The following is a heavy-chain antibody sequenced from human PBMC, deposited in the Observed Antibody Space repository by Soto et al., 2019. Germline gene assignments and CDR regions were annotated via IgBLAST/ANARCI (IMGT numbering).Heavy chain of an antibody. CDR3: ARAIYDFWSGPTSFFDY. CDR1: GGSISSGGYY. CDR2: IYYSGST. D-gene: IGHD3-3*01. J-gene: IGHJ4*02. Sequence: PSETLSLTCTVSGGSISSGGYYWSWIRQHPGKGLEWIGYIYYSGSTYYNPSLKSRVTISVDTSKNQFSLKLSSVTAADTAVYYCARAIYDFWSGPTSFFDYWGQGTLVTVSS. V-gene: IGHV4-31*03.